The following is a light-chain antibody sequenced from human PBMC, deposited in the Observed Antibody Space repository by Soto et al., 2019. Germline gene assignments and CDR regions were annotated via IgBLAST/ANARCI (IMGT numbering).Light chain of an antibody. Sequence: AIQLTQSPSSLSASVGDRVTITCRASQGIRNDVSWYQHKPGKAPKFLIFAASNLQSGVPSRFSGSGSGTDFTLTITSLQPEDFATYFCLQDYNYPWTFGQGTQVEIK. CDR2: AAS. J-gene: IGKJ1*01. CDR1: QGIRND. V-gene: IGKV1-6*01. CDR3: LQDYNYPWT.